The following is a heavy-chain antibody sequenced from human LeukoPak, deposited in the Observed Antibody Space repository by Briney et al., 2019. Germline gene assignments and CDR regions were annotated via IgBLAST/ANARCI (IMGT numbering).Heavy chain of an antibody. CDR1: GGSISNYN. J-gene: IGHJ5*02. Sequence: SETLSPTSSVSGGSISNYNWRWIRQPAGKGLEWIGRIYTSGSTNYNPSLKSRVTMSGDTPKNQFYLKLSSVTAADTAVYYCARDLRYCSSTSCYGWFDPWGRGTLATVSS. CDR2: IYTSGST. D-gene: IGHD2-2*01. CDR3: ARDLRYCSSTSCYGWFDP. V-gene: IGHV4-4*07.